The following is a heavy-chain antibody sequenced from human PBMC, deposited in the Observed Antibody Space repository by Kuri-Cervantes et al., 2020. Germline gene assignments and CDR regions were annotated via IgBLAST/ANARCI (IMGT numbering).Heavy chain of an antibody. D-gene: IGHD4-17*01. CDR3: ARRVTTGGWYFDL. Sequence: SETLSLTCTVSGVSISSYYWSWVRQPPGKRLEWIGYIDDSGRTFFNPSFQSRVTISVDTSKNQFSLKLSSVTAADTAVYYCARRVTTGGWYFDLWGRGTLVTVSS. V-gene: IGHV4-59*01. CDR1: GVSISSYY. J-gene: IGHJ2*01. CDR2: IDDSGRT.